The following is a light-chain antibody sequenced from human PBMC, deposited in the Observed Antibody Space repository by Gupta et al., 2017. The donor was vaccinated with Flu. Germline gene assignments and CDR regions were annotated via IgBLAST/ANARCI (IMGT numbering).Light chain of an antibody. V-gene: IGLV1-47*01. J-gene: IGLJ3*02. CDR2: RDN. Sequence: QSVLTQPPSASVTPGQRVTISCSGSSSNIGRDYVYWYQQFPGKAPKVLIYRDNQRPSGVPDRFSGSKSGTSASLAISGLRSEDEADYYCASWDDSLRGLVFGGGTKMTVL. CDR3: ASWDDSLRGLV. CDR1: SSNIGRDY.